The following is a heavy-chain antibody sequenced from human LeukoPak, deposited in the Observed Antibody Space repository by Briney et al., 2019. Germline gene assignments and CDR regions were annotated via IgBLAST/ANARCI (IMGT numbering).Heavy chain of an antibody. V-gene: IGHV3-23*01. Sequence: GGSLRLSCATSGFIFSTYALSWVRQAPGKGLEWASSISGSGGSTYHADSVKGRFTISRDSSKNTLYLQMNSLRAEDTAIYYCARVIRAAPGKGYFDYWGQGTLVAVSS. D-gene: IGHD6-13*01. CDR2: ISGSGGST. CDR3: ARVIRAAPGKGYFDY. CDR1: GFIFSTYA. J-gene: IGHJ4*02.